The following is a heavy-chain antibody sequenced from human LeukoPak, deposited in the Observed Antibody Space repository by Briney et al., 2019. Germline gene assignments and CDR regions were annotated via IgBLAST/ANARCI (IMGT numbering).Heavy chain of an antibody. CDR3: AKDQGNDYGDQLHS. V-gene: IGHV3-30*02. D-gene: IGHD4/OR15-4a*01. Sequence: GGSLRLSCAASGFTFSSFAMHWVRQAPGKGLEGVAYIRYDGSNKSYADSVKGRFTISRDSSKNTLYLQMNSLRAEDTAVYYCAKDQGNDYGDQLHSWGQGTLVTVSS. CDR1: GFTFSSFA. CDR2: IRYDGSNK. J-gene: IGHJ4*02.